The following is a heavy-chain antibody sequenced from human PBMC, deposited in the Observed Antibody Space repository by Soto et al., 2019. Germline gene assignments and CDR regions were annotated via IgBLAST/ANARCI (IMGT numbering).Heavy chain of an antibody. V-gene: IGHV3-33*01. CDR1: GFTFSSYG. CDR3: ARIGAGNYYYYGMDV. J-gene: IGHJ6*02. Sequence: GGSLRLSCAASGFTFSSYGMHWVRQAPGKGLEWVAVIWYDGSNKYYADSVKGRFTISRDNSKNTLYLQMNSLRAEDTAVYYCARIGAGNYYYYGMDVWGQGTTVTVSS. CDR2: IWYDGSNK. D-gene: IGHD1-26*01.